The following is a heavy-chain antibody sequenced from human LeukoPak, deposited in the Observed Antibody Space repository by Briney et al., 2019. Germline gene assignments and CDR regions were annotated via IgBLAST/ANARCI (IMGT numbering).Heavy chain of an antibody. D-gene: IGHD3-22*01. CDR2: ISSSSSTI. V-gene: IGHV3-48*01. J-gene: IGHJ4*02. CDR1: GFTFSSYS. Sequence: PGGSLRLSCAASGFTFSSYSMNWVRQAPGKGLEWVSYISSSSSTIYYADSVKGRFTISRDNSKNTLYLQMNSLTAEDTAVYYCAKDKDYYDSSGFHHTGALDYWGQGTLVTVSS. CDR3: AKDKDYYDSSGFHHTGALDY.